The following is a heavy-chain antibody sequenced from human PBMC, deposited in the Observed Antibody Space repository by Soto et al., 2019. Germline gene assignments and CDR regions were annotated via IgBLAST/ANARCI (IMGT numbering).Heavy chain of an antibody. D-gene: IGHD3-10*01. CDR3: AKDVSGEFGETLMFHY. V-gene: IGHV3-23*01. CDR1: GFTFSSDA. Sequence: VQLLESGGGLEQRGGSLRLSCAASGFTFSSDAMGWVRQAPGKGLEWVSTIDNSGGSTHYADSVKGRFTISRDNSKNTVYLQMNSLRAEDTAVYYCAKDVSGEFGETLMFHYWGQGTLVTVSS. J-gene: IGHJ4*02. CDR2: IDNSGGST.